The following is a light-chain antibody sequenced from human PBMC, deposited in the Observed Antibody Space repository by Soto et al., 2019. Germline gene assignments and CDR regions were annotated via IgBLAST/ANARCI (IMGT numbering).Light chain of an antibody. J-gene: IGLJ1*01. CDR3: CSYTRSGTPI. CDR2: DVS. Sequence: QSALTQPASVSGSPGQSITISCVGTSGDIGDYNYVSWYQQHPGKVPKVIIYDVSNRPSGVSYRFSGTKSGNTASLTVSGLQAEDEADYYCCSYTRSGTPIFATGPKVTVL. V-gene: IGLV2-14*01. CDR1: SGDIGDYNY.